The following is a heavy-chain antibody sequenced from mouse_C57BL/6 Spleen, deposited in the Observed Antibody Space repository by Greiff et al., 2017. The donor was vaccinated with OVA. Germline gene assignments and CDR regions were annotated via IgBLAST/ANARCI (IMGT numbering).Heavy chain of an antibody. V-gene: IGHV1-61*01. J-gene: IGHJ1*03. Sequence: QVQLQQPGAELVRPGSSVKLSCKASGYTFTSYWMDWVKQRPGQGLEWIGNIYPSDSETHYNQKFKDKATLTVDKSSSTAYMQLSSLKSEDSAVYYCAVEDYGSRRYFDVWGKGTTVTVSS. CDR1: GYTFTSYW. D-gene: IGHD1-1*01. CDR2: IYPSDSET. CDR3: AVEDYGSRRYFDV.